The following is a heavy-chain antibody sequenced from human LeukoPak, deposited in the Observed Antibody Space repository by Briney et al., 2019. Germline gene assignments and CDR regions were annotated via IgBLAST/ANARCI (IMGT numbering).Heavy chain of an antibody. J-gene: IGHJ4*02. Sequence: SVKVSCXASGGTFSSYAISWVRQAPGQGLEWMGRIIPIFGTANYAQKFQGRVTITTDESTSTAYMELSSLRSEDTAVYYCARDSSPEYCGGDCSSYYFDYWGQGTLVTVSS. V-gene: IGHV1-69*05. CDR3: ARDSSPEYCGGDCSSYYFDY. CDR2: IIPIFGTA. D-gene: IGHD2-21*02. CDR1: GGTFSSYA.